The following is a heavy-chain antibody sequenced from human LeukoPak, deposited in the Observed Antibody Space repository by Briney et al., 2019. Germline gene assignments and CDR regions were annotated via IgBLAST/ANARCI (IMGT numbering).Heavy chain of an antibody. V-gene: IGHV3-23*01. CDR2: ISGSGTTT. CDR1: GFTFSSYA. CDR3: ARRGYDILTGYSWYNWFDP. Sequence: QPGGSLRLSCAASGFTFSSYAMSWVRQAPGKGLEWVSVISGSGTTTHYADSVKGRFTISRDNSKNTLYLQMNSLRDEDTAVYYCARRGYDILTGYSWYNWFDPWGQGTLVTVSS. J-gene: IGHJ5*02. D-gene: IGHD3-9*01.